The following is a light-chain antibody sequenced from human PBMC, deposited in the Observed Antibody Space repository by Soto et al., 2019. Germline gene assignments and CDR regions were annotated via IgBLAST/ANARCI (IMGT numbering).Light chain of an antibody. Sequence: IQMTQAPSTLSAFVGDRVTITCPASQSINKWLAWYRQKPGKAPKLLIYAASSLQSGVPSRFSGSGSETEFTLSISSLQPEDFATYFCQQIYSAPLTFGGGTKVDIK. CDR2: AAS. J-gene: IGKJ4*01. CDR1: QSINKW. CDR3: QQIYSAPLT. V-gene: IGKV1-39*01.